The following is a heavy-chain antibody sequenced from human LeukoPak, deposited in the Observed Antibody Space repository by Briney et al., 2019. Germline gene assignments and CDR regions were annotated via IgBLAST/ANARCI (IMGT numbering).Heavy chain of an antibody. D-gene: IGHD2-8*02. V-gene: IGHV4-59*02. CDR1: GGSVSSSY. J-gene: IGHJ5*02. CDR2: IFYTGIT. Sequence: SETLSLTCSVSGGSVSSSYWSWIRQPPGKGLEWIGYIFYTGITNYNPSLKSRVTISLDTSKNQFSLKLNSVTAADMAVYYCARDGAHCTGNSCYGWFDPWGRGTLVTVSS. CDR3: ARDGAHCTGNSCYGWFDP.